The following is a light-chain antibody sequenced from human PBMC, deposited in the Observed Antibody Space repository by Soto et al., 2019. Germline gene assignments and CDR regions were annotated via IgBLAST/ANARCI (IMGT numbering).Light chain of an antibody. CDR2: EVR. CDR3: SLYTSDNTDV. CDR1: SIDFVSYNR. J-gene: IGLJ1*01. V-gene: IGLV2-18*01. Sequence: QSVLAQPPSVSGSPGQSVTISCPGTSIDFVSYNRVSWYQQSPGSAPKLLIYEVRNRPSGVPDRFSGSKSGNTASLTISGLQTADEANYFCSLYTSDNTDVFGAGTKVTVL.